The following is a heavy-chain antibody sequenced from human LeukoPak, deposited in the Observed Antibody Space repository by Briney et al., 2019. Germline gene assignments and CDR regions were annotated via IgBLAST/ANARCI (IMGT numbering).Heavy chain of an antibody. CDR2: IYSGGST. CDR3: ARRPTGDPKFDY. Sequence: GSLRLSCAASGFTVSSNYMSWVRQAPGKGLEWVPVIYSGGSTYYADSVKGRFTISRDNSKNTLYLQMNSLRAEDTAVYYCARRPTGDPKFDYWGQGTLVTVSS. D-gene: IGHD7-27*01. CDR1: GFTVSSNY. V-gene: IGHV3-53*01. J-gene: IGHJ4*02.